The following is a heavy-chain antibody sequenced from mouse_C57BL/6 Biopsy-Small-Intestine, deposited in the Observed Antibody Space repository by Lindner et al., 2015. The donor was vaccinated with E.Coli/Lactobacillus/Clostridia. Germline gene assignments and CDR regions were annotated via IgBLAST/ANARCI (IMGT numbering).Heavy chain of an antibody. CDR2: IYPGNSDT. D-gene: IGHD2-4*01. J-gene: IGHJ4*01. V-gene: IGHV1-15*01. Sequence: VQLQESGPELVRPGASVTLSCKASGYTFTDYEMHWVKQTPVHGLEWIGAIYPGNSDTSYNQKFKGKATLTVDKSSRSAYMQLSSLTSEDSAVYYCARSWYDYDDAMDYWGQGTSVTVSS. CDR3: ARSWYDYDDAMDY. CDR1: GYTFTDYE.